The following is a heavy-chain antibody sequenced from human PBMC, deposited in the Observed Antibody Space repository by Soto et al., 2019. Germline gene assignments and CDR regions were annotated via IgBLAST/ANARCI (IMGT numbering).Heavy chain of an antibody. CDR3: AREDADRGSFDF. CDR1: GYTFTGHF. J-gene: IGHJ4*02. V-gene: IGHV1-2*02. Sequence: ASVKVSCKASGYTFTGHFMHWVRQAPGQGLEWMGWINPNNGRTTLAPNFQGRVTLSRDTSINTAYMHLSRLRSDDTAVYYCAREDADRGSFDFWGQGTLVTVSS. CDR2: INPNNGRT.